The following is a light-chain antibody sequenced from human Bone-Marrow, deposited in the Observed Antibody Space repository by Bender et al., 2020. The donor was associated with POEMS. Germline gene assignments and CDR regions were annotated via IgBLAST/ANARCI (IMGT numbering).Light chain of an antibody. J-gene: IGLJ2*01. CDR1: ISEVGRYNL. CDR3: SSFAGAGDFSVV. Sequence: QSALTQPPSASGSPGQSITISCTATISEVGRYNLVSWYQQQPGRAPKLIIYDATVRPSGVPDRFSGSKSGNTASLAITGLQAGDEADYFCSSFAGAGDFSVVFGGGTKLTVL. CDR2: DAT. V-gene: IGLV2-23*01.